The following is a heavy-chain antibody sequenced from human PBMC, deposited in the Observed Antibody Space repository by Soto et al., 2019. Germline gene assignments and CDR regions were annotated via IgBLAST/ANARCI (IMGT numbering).Heavy chain of an antibody. CDR2: ISYDGSDK. D-gene: IGHD2-21*01. J-gene: IGHJ2*01. Sequence: KGLEWVAVISYDGSDKYYADSVKGRFTISRDNSKTTVYLQMNSLRADDTAVYYCAKDRRYFFFQAEDRIRDCSTVSAFLLNRSSDL. CDR3: AKDRRYFFFQAEDRIRDCSTVSAFLLNRSSDL. V-gene: IGHV3-30*18.